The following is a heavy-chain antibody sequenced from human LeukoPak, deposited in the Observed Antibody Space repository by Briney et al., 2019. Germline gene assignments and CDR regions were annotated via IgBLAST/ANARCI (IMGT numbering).Heavy chain of an antibody. CDR1: GFTFDDYA. CDR3: AKDFTSIPAAGDY. D-gene: IGHD6-25*01. J-gene: IGHJ4*02. V-gene: IGHV3-9*01. Sequence: GGSLRLSCAASGFTFDDYAMHWVRQAPGKGLEWVSGISWNSGSIGYADSVKGRFTISRDNAKNSLYLQTNSLRAEDTALYYCAKDFTSIPAAGDYWGQGTLVTVSS. CDR2: ISWNSGSI.